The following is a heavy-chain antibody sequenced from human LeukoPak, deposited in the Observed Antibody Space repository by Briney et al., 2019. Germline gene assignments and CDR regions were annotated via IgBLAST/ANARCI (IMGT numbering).Heavy chain of an antibody. CDR1: GYTFTSYY. CDR3: ARDVTHYDILTGQTYYYYGMDV. Sequence: ASVKVSCKASGYTFTSYYMHWVRQAPGQGLEWMGIINPSGGSTSYAQKFQGRVTMTRDTSTSTVYMELSSLRSEDTAVYYCARDVTHYDILTGQTYYYYGMDVWGQGTTATVSS. CDR2: INPSGGST. D-gene: IGHD3-9*01. V-gene: IGHV1-46*01. J-gene: IGHJ6*02.